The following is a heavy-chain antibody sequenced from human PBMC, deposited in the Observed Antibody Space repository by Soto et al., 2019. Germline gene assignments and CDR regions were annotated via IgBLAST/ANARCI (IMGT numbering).Heavy chain of an antibody. CDR1: GASISSSY. J-gene: IGHJ3*02. Sequence: SETLSLTCTVSGASISSSYWSWIRQSAGKGLEWIGYVHYSGSTNYNPSLKSRVTISVDTSKNQFSMKLSSVTAADTAVYYCARGYYDSRGQSNTFDIWGQGTMVTVSS. D-gene: IGHD3-22*01. CDR2: VHYSGST. V-gene: IGHV4-59*01. CDR3: ARGYYDSRGQSNTFDI.